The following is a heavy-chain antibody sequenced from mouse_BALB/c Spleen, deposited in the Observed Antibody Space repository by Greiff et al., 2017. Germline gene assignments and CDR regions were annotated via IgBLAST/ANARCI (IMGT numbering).Heavy chain of an antibody. CDR2: ISTSSGNT. D-gene: IGHD2-4*01. J-gene: IGHJ4*01. CDR3: ASPYDYDEEGAIDY. CDR1: GYTFTSYT. V-gene: IGHV1-4*01. Sequence: QVHVKQSGAELARPGASLKMSCTASGYTFTSYTMHWVKQRPGQGLEWIGYISTSSGNTNYTQKFKDKDTLTTDKASSTAYMQLSSLTSEDSAVYYCASPYDYDEEGAIDYWGQGTSVTVS.